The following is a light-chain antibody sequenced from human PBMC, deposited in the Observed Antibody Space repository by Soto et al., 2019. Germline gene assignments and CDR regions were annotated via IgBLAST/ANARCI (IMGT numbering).Light chain of an antibody. CDR3: ETWDTNTRV. CDR1: SGHRTYI. J-gene: IGLJ1*01. CDR2: LEGSGSY. V-gene: IGLV4-60*02. Sequence: QLVLAQSSSASASLGSSVRLTCTLSSGHRTYIIAWHQQQPGKAPRYLMNLEGSGSYNKGSGVPDRFSGSSSGADRYLTISNLQFEDEADYYCETWDTNTRVFGTGTKLTVL.